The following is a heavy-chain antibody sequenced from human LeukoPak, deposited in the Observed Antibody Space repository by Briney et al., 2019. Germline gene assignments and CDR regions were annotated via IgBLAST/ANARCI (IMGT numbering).Heavy chain of an antibody. CDR3: AELGITMIGGV. Sequence: GGSLRLSCTASGFTVSNNYMAWVRQAPGQGLEWVSHIYPDGNTYYAESVKGRFTISRDNSKSTLYLQMNSLRAEDTAVYYCAELGITMIGGVWGKGTTVTISS. CDR2: IYPDGNT. D-gene: IGHD3-10*02. V-gene: IGHV3-53*01. CDR1: GFTVSNNY. J-gene: IGHJ6*04.